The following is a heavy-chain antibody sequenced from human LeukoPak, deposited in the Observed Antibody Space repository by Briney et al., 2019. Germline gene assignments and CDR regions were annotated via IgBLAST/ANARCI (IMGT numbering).Heavy chain of an antibody. CDR3: ARVTYSSSWTCFDY. CDR1: GGSISSGGYS. V-gene: IGHV4-30-2*01. Sequence: SQTLSLTCAVSGGSISSGGYSWSWIRQPRGKGLDWIGYIYHSGSTYYNPALKSRVTISVDRSKNQFSLQLSSVTAADTAVYYCARVTYSSSWTCFDYWGQGTLVTVSS. D-gene: IGHD6-13*01. CDR2: IYHSGST. J-gene: IGHJ4*02.